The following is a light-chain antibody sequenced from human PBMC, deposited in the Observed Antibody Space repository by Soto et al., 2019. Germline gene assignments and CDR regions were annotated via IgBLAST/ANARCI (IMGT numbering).Light chain of an antibody. J-gene: IGLJ1*01. CDR3: CSYAGSYRYV. CDR2: DVS. V-gene: IGLV2-11*01. CDR1: SSDVGGYNY. Sequence: QSALTQPRSVSGSPGQSVTISCTGTSSDVGGYNYVSWYQQHPGIAPKLMIYDVSKRPSGVPDRFSGSKSGNTASLTISGLQAEDEADYYCCSYAGSYRYVFGTGTKVTVL.